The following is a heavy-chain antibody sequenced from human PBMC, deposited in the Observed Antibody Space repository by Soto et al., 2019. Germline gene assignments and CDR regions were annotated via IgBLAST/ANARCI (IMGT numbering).Heavy chain of an antibody. J-gene: IGHJ4*02. D-gene: IGHD3-10*01. CDR2: IFSNDAK. CDR3: ARIRGWGWLGPNDY. Sequence: QVTLKESGPVLVKPTETLTLTCTVSGFSLSNARMSVSWIRQPPGKALEWLAHIFSNDAKSYSASLKNRLTISKETSKSQVVLTMTKMDPVDTATYYCARIRGWGWLGPNDYWGQGTLVTVSS. V-gene: IGHV2-26*01. CDR1: GFSLSNARMS.